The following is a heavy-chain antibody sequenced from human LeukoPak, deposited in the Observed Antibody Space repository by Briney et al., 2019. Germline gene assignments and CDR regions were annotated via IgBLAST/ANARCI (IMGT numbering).Heavy chain of an antibody. V-gene: IGHV3-11*04. CDR1: GFTFSDYY. CDR3: ARRSRDGWYFDY. CDR2: ISSSGNTI. D-gene: IGHD5-24*01. J-gene: IGHJ4*02. Sequence: PGGSLRLSCAASGFTFSDYYMSWIRQAPGKGLEWVSYISSSGNTIYYADSVKGRFAISRDNSNNTLYLQMNSLRAEDTAVYYCARRSRDGWYFDYWGQGTLVTVSS.